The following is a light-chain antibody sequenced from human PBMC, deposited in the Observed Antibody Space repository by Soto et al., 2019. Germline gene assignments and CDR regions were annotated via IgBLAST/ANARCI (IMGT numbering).Light chain of an antibody. CDR1: QSIFYSSNNKNS. Sequence: IVMTQSPDSLAVSLGERATINCKSSQSIFYSSNNKNSLAWYQHKPGQPPKLLIYWASTRESGVPDRFSGSWSGTEFTLTISSLQAEDVAFYYCQQYYSSSLITFGQGTRLEIK. V-gene: IGKV4-1*01. J-gene: IGKJ5*01. CDR3: QQYYSSSLIT. CDR2: WAS.